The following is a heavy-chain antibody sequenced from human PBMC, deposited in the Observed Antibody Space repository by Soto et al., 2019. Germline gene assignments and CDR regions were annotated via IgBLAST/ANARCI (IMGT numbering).Heavy chain of an antibody. CDR1: GGSFRGYY. D-gene: IGHD3-3*01. J-gene: IGHJ6*02. V-gene: IGHV4-34*01. CDR2: INHSGST. Sequence: SETLSLTCAVYGGSFRGYYWSWIRQPPGKGLEWIGEINHSGSTNYNPSLKSRLTISVDTSKNQFSLKLSSVTAADTAVYYCARETPYDFWSGSYYYYGMDVWGQGTTVTVSS. CDR3: ARETPYDFWSGSYYYYGMDV.